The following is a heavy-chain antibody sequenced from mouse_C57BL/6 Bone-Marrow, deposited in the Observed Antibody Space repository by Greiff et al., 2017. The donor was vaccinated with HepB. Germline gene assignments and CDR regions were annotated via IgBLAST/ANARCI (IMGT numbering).Heavy chain of an antibody. V-gene: IGHV5-15*01. Sequence: EVKLVESGGGLVQPGGSLKLSCAASGFTFSDYGMAWVRQAPRKGPEWVALISNLAYSIYYADTVKGRFTISRENAKNTLYLEMSSLRSEDTAMYYCARSGIYYYGRGAMEDWGQGASVTVSS. CDR2: ISNLAYSI. CDR1: GFTFSDYG. J-gene: IGHJ4*01. CDR3: ARSGIYYYGRGAMED. D-gene: IGHD1-1*01.